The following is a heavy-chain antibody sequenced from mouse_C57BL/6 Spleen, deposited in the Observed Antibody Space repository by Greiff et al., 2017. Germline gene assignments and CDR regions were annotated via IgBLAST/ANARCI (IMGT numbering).Heavy chain of an antibody. J-gene: IGHJ4*01. D-gene: IGHD1-1*01. CDR3: ARMAYYGSSYGDYAMDY. CDR2: IDPANGNT. Sequence: EVQLVESVAELVRPGASVKLSCTASGFNIKNTYMHWVKQRPEQGLEWIGRIDPANGNTKYAPKFQGKATITADTSSNTAYLQLSSLTSEDTAIYYCARMAYYGSSYGDYAMDYWGQGTSVTVSS. V-gene: IGHV14-3*01. CDR1: GFNIKNTY.